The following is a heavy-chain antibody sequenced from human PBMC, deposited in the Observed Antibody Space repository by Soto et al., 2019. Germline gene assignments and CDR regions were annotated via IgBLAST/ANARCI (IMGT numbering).Heavy chain of an antibody. CDR3: AKIYSDCGVECYRDDY. J-gene: IGHJ4*02. D-gene: IGHD2-21*01. Sequence: ASVKVSCKASGYTFTGYYMHWVRQAPGQGLEWMGWINPNSGDTNYAQKFQGRVTMTRDTSISTAYMELSRLRSDDTAVYYCAKIYSDCGVECYRDDYWGQGTLVTVSS. V-gene: IGHV1-2*02. CDR1: GYTFTGYY. CDR2: INPNSGDT.